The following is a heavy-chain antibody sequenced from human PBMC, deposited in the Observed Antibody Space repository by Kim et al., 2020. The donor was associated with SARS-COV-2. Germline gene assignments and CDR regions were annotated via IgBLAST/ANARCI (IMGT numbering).Heavy chain of an antibody. CDR3: ARLGIPKARLRLWYFDY. D-gene: IGHD5-12*01. J-gene: IGHJ4*02. Sequence: SETLSLTCAVYGGSFSGYYWSWIRQPPGKGLEWIGEINHSGSTNYNPSLKSRVTISVDTSKNQFSLKLSSVTAADTAVYYCARLGIPKARLRLWYFDYWGQGTLVTVSS. CDR1: GGSFSGYY. CDR2: INHSGST. V-gene: IGHV4-34*01.